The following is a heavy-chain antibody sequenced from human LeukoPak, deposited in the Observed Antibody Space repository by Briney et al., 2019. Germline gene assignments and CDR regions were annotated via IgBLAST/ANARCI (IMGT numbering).Heavy chain of an antibody. D-gene: IGHD2-2*02. V-gene: IGHV3-23*01. Sequence: GGSLRLSCAASGFTFNSYAMSWVRQAPGKGLEWVSAISGSGGSTYYADSVKGRFTISRDNSKNTLYLQMSSLRAEDTAVYYCAKGYCSSTSCYSRFDPWGQETLVTVSS. J-gene: IGHJ5*02. CDR2: ISGSGGST. CDR3: AKGYCSSTSCYSRFDP. CDR1: GFTFNSYA.